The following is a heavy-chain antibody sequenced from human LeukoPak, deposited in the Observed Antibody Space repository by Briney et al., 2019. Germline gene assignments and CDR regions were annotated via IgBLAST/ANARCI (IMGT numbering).Heavy chain of an antibody. V-gene: IGHV3-21*01. CDR2: ISSSSSYI. CDR3: ARDLAAYSSGWYFL. CDR1: GFTSSSHN. D-gene: IGHD6-19*01. Sequence: GGSLRLSCAASGFTSSSHNMNWVRQAPGKGLEWVSSISSSSSYIYYADSVKGRFTISRDNAKNSLYLQMNSLRAEDTAVYHCARDLAAYSSGWYFLWGQGTMVTVSS. J-gene: IGHJ3*01.